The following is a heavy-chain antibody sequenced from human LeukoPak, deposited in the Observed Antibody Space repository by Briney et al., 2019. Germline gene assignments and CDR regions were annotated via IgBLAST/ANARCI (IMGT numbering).Heavy chain of an antibody. V-gene: IGHV3-21*01. CDR3: ASTSSRRDILPGYNPSDY. CDR2: ISSSSSYI. Sequence: KTGGSLRLSCAASGFTFSSYSMNWVRQAPGKGLEWVSSISSSSSYIYYADSVKGRFTISRDNAKNSLYLQMKSLRAEDTAVYYCASTSSRRDILPGYNPSDYWGQGTLVTVSS. D-gene: IGHD3-9*01. J-gene: IGHJ4*02. CDR1: GFTFSSYS.